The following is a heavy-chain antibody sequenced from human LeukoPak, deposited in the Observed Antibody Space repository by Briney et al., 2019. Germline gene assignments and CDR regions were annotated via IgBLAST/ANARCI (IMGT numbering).Heavy chain of an antibody. CDR1: GFTFSSYS. CDR3: ARCTTGRTFGSLREIKRSREIDY. CDR2: ISSSSSNI. D-gene: IGHD1-1*01. V-gene: IGHV3-21*01. Sequence: GGSLRLSCAASGFTFSSYSMNWVRQAPGKGLGWVPSISSSSSNIYYADSVKGRFTISRDNAKNSLYLQTNSLRVEDTAVYYCARCTTGRTFGSLREIKRSREIDYWGQGTLVTVSS. J-gene: IGHJ4*02.